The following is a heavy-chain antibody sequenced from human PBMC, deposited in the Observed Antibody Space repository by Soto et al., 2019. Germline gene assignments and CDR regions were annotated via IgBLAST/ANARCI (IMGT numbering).Heavy chain of an antibody. CDR3: ARDAELFRRLYYGMDV. D-gene: IGHD6-6*01. Sequence: EVQLVESGGGLVKPGGSLRLSCAASGFTFSSYSMNWVRQAQVKGLEWVSSISSSSYIYYADSVKGRFTISRDNAKNSLYLQMNSLRAEDTAVYYCARDAELFRRLYYGMDVWGQGTTVTVSS. V-gene: IGHV3-21*01. CDR1: GFTFSSYS. J-gene: IGHJ6*02. CDR2: ISSSSYI.